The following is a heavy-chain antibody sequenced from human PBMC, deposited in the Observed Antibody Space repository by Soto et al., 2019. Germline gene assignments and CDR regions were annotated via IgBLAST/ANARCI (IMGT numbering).Heavy chain of an antibody. CDR2: IYYTGTT. CDR3: ARLQVYDFWSGSVPMDV. V-gene: IGHV4-61*01. CDR1: GGSVSSGRYQ. Sequence: SETLSLTCTVSGGSVSSGRYQWSWIRQSPGKGLEWIGYIYYTGTTNYNPSLKSRVTISVDTSKNQFSLKLTSVTAADTALYFCARLQVYDFWSGSVPMDVWGQGTSVTV. D-gene: IGHD3-3*01. J-gene: IGHJ6*02.